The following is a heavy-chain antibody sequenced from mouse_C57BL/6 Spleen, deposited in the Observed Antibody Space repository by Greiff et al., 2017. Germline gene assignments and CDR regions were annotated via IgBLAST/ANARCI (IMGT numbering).Heavy chain of an antibody. V-gene: IGHV1-64*01. J-gene: IGHJ4*01. Sequence: VQLQQPGAELVKPGASVKLSCKASGYTFTSYWMHWVKQRPGQGLEWIGMIHPNSGSTNYNEKFKSKATLTVDKSSSTAYMQISSLTSEDSAVYYCARGGLRYAMDYWGQGTSVTVSS. CDR2: IHPNSGST. CDR3: ARGGLRYAMDY. D-gene: IGHD2-2*01. CDR1: GYTFTSYW.